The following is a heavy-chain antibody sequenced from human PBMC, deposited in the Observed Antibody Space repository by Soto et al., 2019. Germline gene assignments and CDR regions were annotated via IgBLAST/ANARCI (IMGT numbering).Heavy chain of an antibody. V-gene: IGHV3-48*01. Sequence: EVQLVESGGGFIQPGGSLRLSCAASGFTFSSYSINWVREAPGKGLEWVSHMGISGTPVYYADTVKGRFTISRDKGKNSPYLQMNRLRAEDTALYYWARDRPRVEAHMDVWGKGTTVTVSS. CDR1: GFTFSSYS. J-gene: IGHJ6*03. CDR3: ARDRPRVEAHMDV. CDR2: MGISGTPV.